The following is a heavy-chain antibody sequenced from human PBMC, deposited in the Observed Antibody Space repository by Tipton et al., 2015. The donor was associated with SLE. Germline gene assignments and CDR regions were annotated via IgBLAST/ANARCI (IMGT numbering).Heavy chain of an antibody. V-gene: IGHV4-39*01. CDR3: ARPSSVGASGTWDY. CDR2: IYYSGST. Sequence: TLSLTCTVSGGSISASGYYWGWLRPPPGKGLEWIASIYYSGSTYYNPSLKSRVTMSVDTSKNQFSLRLSSVTAADTAVYYCARPSSVGASGTWDYWGQGTLVTVSS. CDR1: GGSISASGYY. J-gene: IGHJ4*02. D-gene: IGHD1-26*01.